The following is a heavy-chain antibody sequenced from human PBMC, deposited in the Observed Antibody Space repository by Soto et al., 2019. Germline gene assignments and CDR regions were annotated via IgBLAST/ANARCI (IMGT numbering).Heavy chain of an antibody. D-gene: IGHD2-2*01. Sequence: SETLSLTCTVSGGSVSSGSYYWSWIRQPPGKGLEWIGNIHYSGSTDYNPSLKSRVTISVEASKSQLSLKLSSVTAADTAVYYCAKSPAYYYGMDVWGQGTTVTVSS. CDR3: AKSPAYYYGMDV. V-gene: IGHV4-39*01. J-gene: IGHJ6*02. CDR1: GGSVSSGSYY. CDR2: IHYSGST.